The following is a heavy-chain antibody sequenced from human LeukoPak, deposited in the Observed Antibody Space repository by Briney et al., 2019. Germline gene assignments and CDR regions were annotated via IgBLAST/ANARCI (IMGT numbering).Heavy chain of an antibody. J-gene: IGHJ4*02. CDR1: GYTFTSYG. Sequence: GASVKVSCKASGYTFTSYGISWVRQAPGQGLEWMGWISPYNGNTNYAQKFQGRVTMTTHTSTSAAYMELSRLRSDDTAVYYCARGYGGYEFLFDYWGQGTLVTVSS. CDR3: ARGYGGYEFLFDY. V-gene: IGHV1-18*04. CDR2: ISPYNGNT. D-gene: IGHD5-12*01.